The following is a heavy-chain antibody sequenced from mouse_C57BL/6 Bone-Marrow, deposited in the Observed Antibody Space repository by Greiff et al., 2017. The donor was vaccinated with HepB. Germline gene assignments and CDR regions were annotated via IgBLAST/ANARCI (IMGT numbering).Heavy chain of an antibody. CDR3: ARASDAMDY. J-gene: IGHJ4*01. V-gene: IGHV1-19*01. Sequence: VQLQQSGPVLVKPGASVKMSCKASGYTFTDYYMNWVKQSHGKSLEWIGVINPYNGGTSYNQKFKGKATLTVDKSSRTAYMELNSLTSEDSAVYYCARASDAMDYWGQGTSVTVSS. CDR1: GYTFTDYY. CDR2: INPYNGGT.